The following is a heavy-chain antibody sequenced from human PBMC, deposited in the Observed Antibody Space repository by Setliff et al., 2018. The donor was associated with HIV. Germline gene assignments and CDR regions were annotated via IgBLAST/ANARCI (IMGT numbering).Heavy chain of an antibody. Sequence: SETLSLTCTVSGGSISSGDYYWSWIRQPPGKGLEWIGYIYYSGSTYYNPSLKSRVTISVDTSKTQFSLNLSSVTAADTAVYYCARDGYLVGATRFDYWGQGTLVTVSS. J-gene: IGHJ4*02. CDR1: GGSISSGDYY. CDR2: IYYSGST. D-gene: IGHD1-26*01. V-gene: IGHV4-30-4*08. CDR3: ARDGYLVGATRFDY.